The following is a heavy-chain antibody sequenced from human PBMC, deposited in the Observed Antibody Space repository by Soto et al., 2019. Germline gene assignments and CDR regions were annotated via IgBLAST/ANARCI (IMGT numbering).Heavy chain of an antibody. Sequence: SETLSLTCTVSGGPISSGDYYWSWIRQPPGKGLEWIGYIYYSGSTYYNPSLKSRVTISVDTSKNQFSLELTSVTAADTAIYYCARARQYYDCELDPWGQGTLVTVSS. CDR2: IYYSGST. CDR3: ARARQYYDCELDP. V-gene: IGHV4-30-4*01. CDR1: GGPISSGDYY. D-gene: IGHD3-9*01. J-gene: IGHJ5*02.